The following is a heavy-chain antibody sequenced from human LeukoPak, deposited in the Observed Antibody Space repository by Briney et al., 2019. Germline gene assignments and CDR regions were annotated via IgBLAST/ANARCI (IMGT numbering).Heavy chain of an antibody. CDR1: GYTFTSYY. J-gene: IGHJ3*02. V-gene: IGHV1-46*01. CDR2: INPSGGST. D-gene: IGHD3-22*01. CDR3: AREHSSGYYFDAFDI. Sequence: GASVKVSCKASGYTFTSYYMHWVRQAPGQGLEWMGLINPSGGSTSYAQKFQGRVTMTRDMSTSTDYMELSSLRSEDTAVYYCAREHSSGYYFDAFDIWGQGTMVTVSS.